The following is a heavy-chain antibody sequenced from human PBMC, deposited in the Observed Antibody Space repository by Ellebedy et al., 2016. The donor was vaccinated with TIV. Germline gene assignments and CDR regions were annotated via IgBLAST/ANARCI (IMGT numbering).Heavy chain of an antibody. CDR2: IYYSGNT. J-gene: IGHJ4*02. D-gene: IGHD4-23*01. V-gene: IGHV4-30-4*08. Sequence: SETLSLTCTVSGGSISSGDYYWSWIRQPPGKGLEWIGYIYYSGNTYYNPSLKSRVTMSVDTSKNQFSLKLSSVTAADTAVYYCARVGVTPGFDYWGQGTLVTVSS. CDR3: ARVGVTPGFDY. CDR1: GGSISSGDYY.